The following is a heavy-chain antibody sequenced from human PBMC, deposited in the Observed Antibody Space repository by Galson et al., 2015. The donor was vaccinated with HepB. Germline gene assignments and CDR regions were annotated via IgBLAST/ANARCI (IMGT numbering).Heavy chain of an antibody. V-gene: IGHV3-33*01. Sequence: SLGLSCAASGAASGSTFSRHGMHWVRQAPGRGLEWVALIWFDGSKKYHAEYLKGRCTISRDNSKNMLYLQMNNLGAEDTAMYYCARYLGDYYGFDIWGQGTMVIVSS. CDR3: ARYLGDYYGFDI. D-gene: IGHD2/OR15-2a*01. CDR2: IWFDGSKK. J-gene: IGHJ3*02. CDR1: GAASGSTFSRHG.